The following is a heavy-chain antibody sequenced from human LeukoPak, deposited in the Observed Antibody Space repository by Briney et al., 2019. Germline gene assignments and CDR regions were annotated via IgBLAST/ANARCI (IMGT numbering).Heavy chain of an antibody. V-gene: IGHV4-39*01. D-gene: IGHD6-13*01. Sequence: TSETLSLTCTVSGVSISSGIYYWGWIRQAPGRGLESIWSMYYRAIDYYNPALKSRVTISVDTSKNQLSLKLNSVTAADTAVYYCARHVSQQLPHRAFDYWGQGTLVTASS. CDR1: GVSISSGIYY. CDR2: MYYRAID. J-gene: IGHJ4*02. CDR3: ARHVSQQLPHRAFDY.